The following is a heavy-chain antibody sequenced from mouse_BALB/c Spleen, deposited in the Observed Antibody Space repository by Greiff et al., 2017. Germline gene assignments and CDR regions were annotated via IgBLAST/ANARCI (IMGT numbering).Heavy chain of an antibody. D-gene: IGHD1-1*01. J-gene: IGHJ1*01. V-gene: IGHV5-6-5*01. CDR3: ARGSYYYGSSYWYFDV. CDR1: GFTFSSYA. Sequence: EVKLMESGGGLVKPGGSLKLSCAASGFTFSSYAMSWVRQTPEKRLEWVASISSGGSTYYPDSVKGRFTISRDNARNILYLQMSSLRSEDTAMYYCARGSYYYGSSYWYFDVWGAGTTVTVSS. CDR2: ISSGGST.